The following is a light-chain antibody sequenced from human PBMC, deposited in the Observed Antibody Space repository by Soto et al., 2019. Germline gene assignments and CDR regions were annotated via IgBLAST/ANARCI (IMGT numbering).Light chain of an antibody. J-gene: IGLJ3*02. CDR3: RSYTNTAALAV. CDR1: NSDIGRYNY. CDR2: EVS. Sequence: QSALTQPASVSGSPGQSITISCAGTNSDIGRYNYVSWYQQHPGEAPKLLIYEVSNRPSGISHRFSGSKSGNTASLTISGLQAEDEGEYYCRSYTNTAALAVFGEGTKLTVL. V-gene: IGLV2-14*01.